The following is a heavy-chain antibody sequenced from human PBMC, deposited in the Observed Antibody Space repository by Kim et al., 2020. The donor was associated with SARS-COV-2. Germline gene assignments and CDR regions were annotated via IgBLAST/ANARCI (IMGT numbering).Heavy chain of an antibody. CDR2: IYYSGST. CDR1: GGSISSSSYY. V-gene: IGHV4-39*01. CDR3: ATETKDQAPLLWFGESRDY. D-gene: IGHD3-10*01. J-gene: IGHJ4*02. Sequence: SETLSLTCTVSGGSISSSSYYWGWIRQPPGKGLEWIGSIYYSGSTYYNPSLKSRVTISVDTSKNQFSLKLSSVTAADTAVYYCATETKDQAPLLWFGESRDYWGQGTLVTVSS.